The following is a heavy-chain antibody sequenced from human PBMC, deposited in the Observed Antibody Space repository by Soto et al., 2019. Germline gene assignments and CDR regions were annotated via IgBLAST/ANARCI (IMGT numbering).Heavy chain of an antibody. D-gene: IGHD2-21*01. V-gene: IGHV1-2*04. CDR3: ARDRADSAFDI. J-gene: IGHJ3*02. CDR1: GYTFTGYY. Sequence: ASVKVSCKASGYTFTGYYMHWVRQAPGQGLEWMGWINPNSGGTNYAQKFQGWVTMTRDTSISTAYMELSRPRSDDTAVYYCARDRADSAFDIWGQGTMVTVSS. CDR2: INPNSGGT.